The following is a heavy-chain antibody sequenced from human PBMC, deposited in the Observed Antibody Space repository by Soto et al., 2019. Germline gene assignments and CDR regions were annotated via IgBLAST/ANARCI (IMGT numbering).Heavy chain of an antibody. CDR3: AGGSGWISDS. J-gene: IGHJ4*02. Sequence: EVQLVDSGGGLVQPGGSLRLSCAAYGFTFSPYWMSWVRQAPGKGLEWVAIIKDDGGDEHYLEAVRGRFTISRDNAKKSLYLAMDSLRVEDTAVYYCAGGSGWISDSWGQGTLVTVSS. CDR2: IKDDGGDE. V-gene: IGHV3-7*05. CDR1: GFTFSPYW. D-gene: IGHD6-19*01.